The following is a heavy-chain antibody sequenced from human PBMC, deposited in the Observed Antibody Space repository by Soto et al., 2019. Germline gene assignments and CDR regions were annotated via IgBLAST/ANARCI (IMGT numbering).Heavy chain of an antibody. CDR2: ISSSSSYI. CDR1: GFTFSSYG. Sequence: EVHLVESGGGLVKPGGSLTLSCAGSGFTFSSYGFNWVRQAPGKGLEWVSSISSSSSYIHYTDSVRGRFTISRDNAKNSLNLQMNSLRVEDTAVYYCARDQRYYGFDVWGQGTTVTVSS. V-gene: IGHV3-21*01. J-gene: IGHJ6*02. CDR3: ARDQRYYGFDV.